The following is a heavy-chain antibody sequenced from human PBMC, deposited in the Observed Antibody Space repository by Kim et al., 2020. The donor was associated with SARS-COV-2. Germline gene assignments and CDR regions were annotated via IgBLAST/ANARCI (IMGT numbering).Heavy chain of an antibody. V-gene: IGHV4-34*01. CDR2: INHSGST. Sequence: SETLSLTCAVYGGSFSGYYWSWIRQPPGKGLEWIGEINHSGSTNYNPSLKSRVTISVDTSKNQFSLKLSSVTAADTAVYYCARGRRTAMVRSYFDYWGQGTLVTVSS. J-gene: IGHJ4*02. CDR1: GGSFSGYY. CDR3: ARGRRTAMVRSYFDY. D-gene: IGHD5-18*01.